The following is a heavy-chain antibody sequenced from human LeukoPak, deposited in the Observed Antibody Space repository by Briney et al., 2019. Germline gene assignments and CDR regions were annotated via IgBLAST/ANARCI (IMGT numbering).Heavy chain of an antibody. D-gene: IGHD6-19*01. CDR1: GFTFSTIW. CDR2: TKEGGREK. J-gene: IGHJ6*02. Sequence: GGSLRLSCAASGFTFSTIWMGWVRQAPGNGLEGGFNTKEGGREKYYVDSVKGRFTISRDNVKNSLYLQMNSLRAEDTAVYYCARDRRSSGWPRVYYYGMDVWGQGTTVTVSS. V-gene: IGHV3-7*01. CDR3: ARDRRSSGWPRVYYYGMDV.